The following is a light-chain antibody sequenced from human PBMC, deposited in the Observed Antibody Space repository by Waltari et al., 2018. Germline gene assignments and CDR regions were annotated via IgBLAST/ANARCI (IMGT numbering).Light chain of an antibody. CDR2: EDN. CDR1: KLGDKY. V-gene: IGLV3-1*01. Sequence: SYALTQPPSVSVSPGQTASITCSGDKLGDKYVYWYQQRPGQSPVLIIYEDNKRPSGIPEGSSGYNSGNTATLTIGGTQAMDEAEYYCQAWDNTVVFGGGTKLTVL. CDR3: QAWDNTVV. J-gene: IGLJ2*01.